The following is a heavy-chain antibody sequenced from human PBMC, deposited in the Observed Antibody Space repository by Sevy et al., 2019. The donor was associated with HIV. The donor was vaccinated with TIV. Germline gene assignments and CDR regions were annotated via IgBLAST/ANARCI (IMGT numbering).Heavy chain of an antibody. Sequence: SETLSLTCTVSGASISSSGYYWGWIRQPPGKGLEWIASINYSGSTFYNPSLKSRVTISSDTSKNQSSLKLNSVTAADTAIYYCAGPTLTYSSGWSYYDSWVQGTVVTVSS. CDR2: INYSGST. CDR3: AGPTLTYSSGWSYYDS. J-gene: IGHJ4*02. V-gene: IGHV4-39*01. CDR1: GASISSSGYY. D-gene: IGHD6-19*01.